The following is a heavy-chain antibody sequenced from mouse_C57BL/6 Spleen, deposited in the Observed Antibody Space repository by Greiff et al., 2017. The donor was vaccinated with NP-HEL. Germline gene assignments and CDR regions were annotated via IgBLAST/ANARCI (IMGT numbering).Heavy chain of an antibody. D-gene: IGHD2-4*01. V-gene: IGHV5-9*01. CDR3: ARLDYDTSFAY. CDR1: GFTFSSYT. CDR2: ISGGGGNT. Sequence: EVKLMESGGGLVKPGGSLKLSCAASGFTFSSYTMSWVRQTPEKRLEWVATISGGGGNTYYPDSVKGRFTISRDNAKNTLYLQMSSLRSEDTALYYCARLDYDTSFAYWGQGTLVTVSA. J-gene: IGHJ3*01.